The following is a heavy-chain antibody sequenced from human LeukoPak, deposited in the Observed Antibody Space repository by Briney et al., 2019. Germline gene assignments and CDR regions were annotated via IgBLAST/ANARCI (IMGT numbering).Heavy chain of an antibody. J-gene: IGHJ6*04. CDR3: AELGITMIGGV. D-gene: IGHD3-10*02. CDR2: ISSSSSYI. Sequence: PGGSLRLSCAASGFIFSSYSMNWVRQAPGKGLEWVSSISSSSSYIYYADSVKGRFTISRDNAKNSLYLQMNSLRAEDTAVYYCAELGITMIGGVWGKGTTVTISS. V-gene: IGHV3-21*01. CDR1: GFIFSSYS.